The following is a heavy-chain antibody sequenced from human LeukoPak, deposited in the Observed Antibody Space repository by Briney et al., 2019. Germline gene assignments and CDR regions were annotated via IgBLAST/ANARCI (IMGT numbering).Heavy chain of an antibody. Sequence: SETLSLTCTVSGGSVSSGSYYWGWIRQPPGKGLEWIGYIYYSGSTNYNPSLKSRVTISVDTSKNQFSLKLSSVTAADTAVYYCARSVIPGDAFDIWGQGTMVTVSS. CDR1: GGSVSSGSYY. D-gene: IGHD3-16*02. CDR3: ARSVIPGDAFDI. V-gene: IGHV4-61*01. J-gene: IGHJ3*02. CDR2: IYYSGST.